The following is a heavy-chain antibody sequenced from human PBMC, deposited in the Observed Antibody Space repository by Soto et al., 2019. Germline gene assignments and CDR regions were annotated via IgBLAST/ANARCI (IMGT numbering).Heavy chain of an antibody. CDR2: ISAYNGNT. D-gene: IGHD3-3*01. Sequence: ASVKVSCKDSGYTFTSYGISWVRQAPGQGLEWMGWISAYNGNTNYAQKLQGRVTMTTDTSTSTAYMELRSLRSDDTAVYYCARDASLRFLEWLAGSFDLWGQGTLVTVSS. V-gene: IGHV1-18*04. J-gene: IGHJ4*02. CDR3: ARDASLRFLEWLAGSFDL. CDR1: GYTFTSYG.